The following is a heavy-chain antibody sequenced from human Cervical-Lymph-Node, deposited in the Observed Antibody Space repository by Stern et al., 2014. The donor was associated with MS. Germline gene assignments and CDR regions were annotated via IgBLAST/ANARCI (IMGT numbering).Heavy chain of an antibody. CDR3: ARGRGSYYDY. D-gene: IGHD1-26*01. CDR1: GFTFSNYV. CDR2: ISSSTITI. Sequence: EVKLVESGGGLVQPGGSLRLYCAASGFTFSNYVMNLVRQGPGKGLEWVSCISSSTITIYYADSVKGRFTISRDDAKNSLYLQMNSLRAEDTAVYYCARGRGSYYDYWGQGTLVTVSS. J-gene: IGHJ4*02. V-gene: IGHV3-48*01.